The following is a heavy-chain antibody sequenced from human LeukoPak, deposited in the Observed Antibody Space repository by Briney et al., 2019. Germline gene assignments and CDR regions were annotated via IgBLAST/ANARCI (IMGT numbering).Heavy chain of an antibody. CDR1: GFTFSSYS. V-gene: IGHV3-48*01. J-gene: IGHJ4*02. Sequence: GGSLRLSCAASGFTFSSYSMNWVRQAPGKGLEWVSYISSSSTTIYYADSVKGRFTISRDNAKNSLYLQMNSLRAEDTAVYYCARLGGGEAVARKIDYWGQGTLVTVSS. CDR3: ARLGGGEAVARKIDY. CDR2: ISSSSTTI. D-gene: IGHD6-19*01.